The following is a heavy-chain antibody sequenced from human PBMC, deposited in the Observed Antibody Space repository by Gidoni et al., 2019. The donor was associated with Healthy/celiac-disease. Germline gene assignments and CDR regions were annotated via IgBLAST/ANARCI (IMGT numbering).Heavy chain of an antibody. Sequence: QVQLVESGGGVVQPGRSLRLSCAASGFTFSGYGMHWVRQAPGKGLGWVAVIWYDGSNKYYADSVKGRFTISRDNSKNTLYLQMNSLRAEDTAVYYCARARHSSSWYESYYWGQGTLVTVSS. CDR1: GFTFSGYG. CDR3: ARARHSSSWYESYY. CDR2: IWYDGSNK. V-gene: IGHV3-33*01. D-gene: IGHD6-13*01. J-gene: IGHJ4*02.